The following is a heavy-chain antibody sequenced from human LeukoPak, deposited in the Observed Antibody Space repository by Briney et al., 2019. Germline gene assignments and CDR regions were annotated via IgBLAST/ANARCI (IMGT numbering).Heavy chain of an antibody. Sequence: GAAVTVSYRASGYTFTSYGMRWGGQAPGQGGEGRGWISAYNGNTNYAQKLQGRVTMTTHTSTSTAYMELRSLRSDDTAVYYCARVGDYEGAFDIWGQGTMVTVSS. CDR2: ISAYNGNT. V-gene: IGHV1-18*01. D-gene: IGHD4-17*01. CDR1: GYTFTSYG. J-gene: IGHJ3*02. CDR3: ARVGDYEGAFDI.